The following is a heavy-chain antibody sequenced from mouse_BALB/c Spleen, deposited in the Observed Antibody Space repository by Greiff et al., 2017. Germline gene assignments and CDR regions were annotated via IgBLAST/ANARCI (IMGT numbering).Heavy chain of an antibody. V-gene: IGHV3-2*02. D-gene: IGHD2-1*01. Sequence: EVQLVESGPGLVKPSQSLSLTCTVTGYSITSDYAWNWIRQFPGNKLEWMGYISYSGSTSYNPSLKSRISITRDTSKNQFFLQLNSVTTEDTATYYCARSHYGNYDYWGQGTTLTVSS. J-gene: IGHJ2*01. CDR3: ARSHYGNYDY. CDR1: GYSITSDYA. CDR2: ISYSGST.